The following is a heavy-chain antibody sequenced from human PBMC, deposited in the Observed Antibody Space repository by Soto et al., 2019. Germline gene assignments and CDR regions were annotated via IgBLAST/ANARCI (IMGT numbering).Heavy chain of an antibody. CDR3: ARPRGYGVFDAVDI. D-gene: IGHD4-17*01. Sequence: PGGTLRLSCAASGFIFSTYAINWFPQAPGKGLKWVSAISNSGDSAYYAESGRGRFTISRDNSINTLYLQMRSLRPEDTAVYYCARPRGYGVFDAVDIWGQGTRGTVS. CDR1: GFIFSTYA. V-gene: IGHV3-23*01. CDR2: ISNSGDSA. J-gene: IGHJ3*02.